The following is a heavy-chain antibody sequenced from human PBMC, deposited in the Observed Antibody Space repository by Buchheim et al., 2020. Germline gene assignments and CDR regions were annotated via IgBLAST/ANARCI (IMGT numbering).Heavy chain of an antibody. D-gene: IGHD3-10*01. V-gene: IGHV3-33*01. CDR1: GFTFSDYG. Sequence: QVQLVESGGGVVQPGRSLRLSCAASGFTFSDYGMHWVRQAPGKGLEGVTTIWYDGSNEYYIDSVKGRFTISRDNSKSTVYLQMDSLRVEDTAVYYCARECTSGNSNNGPTDYWGQGTL. J-gene: IGHJ4*02. CDR2: IWYDGSNE. CDR3: ARECTSGNSNNGPTDY.